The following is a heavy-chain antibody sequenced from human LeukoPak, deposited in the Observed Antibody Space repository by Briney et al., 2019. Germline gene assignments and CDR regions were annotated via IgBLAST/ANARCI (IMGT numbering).Heavy chain of an antibody. V-gene: IGHV4-30-4*01. D-gene: IGHD3-10*01. Sequence: PSETLSLTCTVSGGSISSGDYYWSWIRQPPGKGLEWIGYIYYSGSTYYNPSLKSRVTIPVDTSKNQFSLKLSSVTAADTAVYYCASLMVRGVITPYYFDYWGQGTLVTVSS. CDR3: ASLMVRGVITPYYFDY. CDR2: IYYSGST. CDR1: GGSISSGDYY. J-gene: IGHJ4*02.